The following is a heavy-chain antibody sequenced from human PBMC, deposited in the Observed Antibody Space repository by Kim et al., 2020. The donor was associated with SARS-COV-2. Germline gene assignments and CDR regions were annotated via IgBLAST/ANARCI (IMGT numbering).Heavy chain of an antibody. J-gene: IGHJ4*02. CDR2: INTHSGNP. Sequence: ASVKVSCKTSGYSFTSYAINWVRQAPGQGLEWMGWINTHSGNPTYGQDFTGRFFFSLDTSARTSFLELSSLMTEDTGVYYCARDKGISTCQLDFWGQGPL. CDR3: ARDKGISTCQLDF. CDR1: GYSFTSYA. D-gene: IGHD2-2*01. V-gene: IGHV7-4-1*02.